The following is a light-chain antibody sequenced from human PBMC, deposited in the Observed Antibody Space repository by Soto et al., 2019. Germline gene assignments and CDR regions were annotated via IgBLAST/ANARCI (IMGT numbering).Light chain of an antibody. CDR2: RNN. Sequence: QSVLTQPPSASGTPGQRVTISCSGNPSNIGSHFVYWYQQLPGTAPKLLIFRNNQRPSWPSGVPDRFSGSKSGTSAPLTISGLRSEDEATYCCATWDDSLSGRVFGGGTQLTVL. CDR3: ATWDDSLSGRV. J-gene: IGLJ3*02. CDR1: PSNIGSHF. V-gene: IGLV1-47*01.